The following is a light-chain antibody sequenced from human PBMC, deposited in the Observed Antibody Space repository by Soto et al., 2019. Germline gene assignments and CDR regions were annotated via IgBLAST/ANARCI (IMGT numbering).Light chain of an antibody. CDR1: QGINSW. CDR3: QQGNSFPPLT. Sequence: DIQMTQSPSSVSASVGDRVTITCRASQGINSWLAGYQQKPGNAPKLLIYAASSLQSGVPSRFSGSGSGTDFTLTSSSLQPEDFATYYCQQGNSFPPLTFGGGTKVEIK. V-gene: IGKV1-12*01. CDR2: AAS. J-gene: IGKJ4*01.